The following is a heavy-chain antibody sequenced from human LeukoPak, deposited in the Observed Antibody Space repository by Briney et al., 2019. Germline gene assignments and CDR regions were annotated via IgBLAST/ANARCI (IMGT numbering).Heavy chain of an antibody. J-gene: IGHJ6*02. V-gene: IGHV4-39*07. CDR3: ARGQTGVVIQYYYYGMDV. CDR2: IYYSGST. CDR1: GGSISSSSYY. D-gene: IGHD3-22*01. Sequence: PSETLSLTCTVSGGSISSSSYYWGWIRQPPGKGLEWIGSIYYSGSTYYNPSLKSRVTISVDTSKNQFSLKLSSVTAADTAVYYCARGQTGVVIQYYYYGMDVWGQGTTVTVSS.